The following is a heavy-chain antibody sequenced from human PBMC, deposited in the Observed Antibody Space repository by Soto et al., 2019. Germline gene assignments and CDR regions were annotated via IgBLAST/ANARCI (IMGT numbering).Heavy chain of an antibody. D-gene: IGHD1-26*01. Sequence: QVQLVQSGAEVKKPGASVKVSCKASGYTFTSYGISWVRQAPGQGLEWMGWISAFNGNTNYAQKLQGRVTMTTDTSTSTAYMELRSLRSDDTAVYYCARDTWGRWELLLPDYWGQGTLVTVSS. CDR2: ISAFNGNT. CDR1: GYTFTSYG. J-gene: IGHJ4*02. CDR3: ARDTWGRWELLLPDY. V-gene: IGHV1-18*01.